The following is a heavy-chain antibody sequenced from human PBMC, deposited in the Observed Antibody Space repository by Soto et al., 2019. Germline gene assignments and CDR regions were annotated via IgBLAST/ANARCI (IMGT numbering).Heavy chain of an antibody. D-gene: IGHD4-4*01. Sequence: GGSLRLSCAASGFTFSSYGMHWVRQAPGKGLEWVAVISYDGSNKYYADSVKGRFTISRDNSKNTLYLQMNSLRAEDTAVYYCAKDSWAIYSNYVVLIDYWGQGTLVTVSS. CDR3: AKDSWAIYSNYVVLIDY. CDR1: GFTFSSYG. J-gene: IGHJ4*02. CDR2: ISYDGSNK. V-gene: IGHV3-30*18.